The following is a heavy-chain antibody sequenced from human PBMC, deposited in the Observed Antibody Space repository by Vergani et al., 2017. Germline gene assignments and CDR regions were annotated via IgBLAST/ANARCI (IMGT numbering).Heavy chain of an antibody. Sequence: QVQLVQSGAEVKKPGSSVKVSCKASGGTFSSYAISWVRQAPGQGLEWMGGIIPIFGTANYAQKFQGRVTITADESTSTAYMELSSLRSEDTAEYYCARDEYSSSSYYYYYMDVWGKGTTVTVSS. J-gene: IGHJ6*03. V-gene: IGHV1-69*01. D-gene: IGHD6-6*01. CDR3: ARDEYSSSSYYYYYMDV. CDR2: IIPIFGTA. CDR1: GGTFSSYA.